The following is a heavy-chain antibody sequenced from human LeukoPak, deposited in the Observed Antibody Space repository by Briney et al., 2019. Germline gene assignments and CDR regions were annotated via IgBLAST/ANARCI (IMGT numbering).Heavy chain of an antibody. V-gene: IGHV1-2*02. CDR3: ARGKSLAYCGGDCYGNWFDP. Sequence: AASVKVSCKASGYTFTGYYMHWVRQAPGQGLEWMGWINPNSGGTNYAQKFQGRVTMTRDTSISTAYMELSRLRSEDTAVYYCARGKSLAYCGGDCYGNWFDPWGQGTLVTVSS. J-gene: IGHJ5*02. CDR1: GYTFTGYY. D-gene: IGHD2-21*01. CDR2: INPNSGGT.